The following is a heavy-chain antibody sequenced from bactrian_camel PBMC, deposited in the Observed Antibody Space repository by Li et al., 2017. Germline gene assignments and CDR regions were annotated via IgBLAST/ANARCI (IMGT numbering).Heavy chain of an antibody. CDR1: GFISRSYG. CDR3: AILAPTGQADENNY. V-gene: IGHV3S10*01. D-gene: IGHD3*01. CDR2: IGSDGTA. J-gene: IGHJ4*01. Sequence: DVQLVESGGGLVEPGGSLRLSCAASGFISRSYGINWVRQAQGKGLEWVSSIGSDGTAYYADSVKGRFTVSRDNAKNTLYLQSNSLKTEDTAMYYCAILAPTGQADENNYWGQGTQVTVS.